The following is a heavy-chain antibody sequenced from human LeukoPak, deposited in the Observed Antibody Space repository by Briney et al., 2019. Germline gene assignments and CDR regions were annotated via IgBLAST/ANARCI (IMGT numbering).Heavy chain of an antibody. V-gene: IGHV4-39*07. CDR2: IYYSGST. J-gene: IGHJ4*02. CDR1: GGSISSTSYY. CDR3: ARSIVVVVAAPYFDY. Sequence: NASETLSLTCVVSGGSISSTSYYWGWIRQPPGKGLEWIGSIYYSGSTYYSPSLKSRVTSSVDTSKNQFSLKLSSVTAADTAVYYCARSIVVVVAAPYFDYWGQGTLVTVSS. D-gene: IGHD2-15*01.